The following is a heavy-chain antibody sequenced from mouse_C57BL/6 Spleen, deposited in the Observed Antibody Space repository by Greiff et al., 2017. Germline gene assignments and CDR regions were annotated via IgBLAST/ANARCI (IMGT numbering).Heavy chain of an antibody. CDR3: ASDYDYGYYFDY. CDR2: ISRGSSTI. V-gene: IGHV5-17*01. Sequence: DVMLVESGGGLVKPGGSLKLSCAASGFTFSDYGMHWVRQAPEKGLEWVAYISRGSSTIYYADTVKGRFTISRDNAKNTLFLQMTSLTSEDTAMYYCASDYDYGYYFDYWGQGTTLTVSS. CDR1: GFTFSDYG. D-gene: IGHD2-4*01. J-gene: IGHJ2*01.